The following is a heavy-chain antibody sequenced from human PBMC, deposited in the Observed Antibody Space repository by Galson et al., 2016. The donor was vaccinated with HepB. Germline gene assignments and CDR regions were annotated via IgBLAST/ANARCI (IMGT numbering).Heavy chain of an antibody. CDR3: ARELPYNWNDVYFYMDV. D-gene: IGHD1-1*01. CDR1: GDTFNTYT. Sequence: SVKVSCKASGDTFNTYTFNWVRQAPGQGLEWMGGIMPIFGAPNYAQELQGRLTISAVESTSTAYMELSSLRYEDSAIYYCARELPYNWNDVYFYMDVWGKGTTVTVSS. V-gene: IGHV1-69*13. CDR2: IMPIFGAP. J-gene: IGHJ6*03.